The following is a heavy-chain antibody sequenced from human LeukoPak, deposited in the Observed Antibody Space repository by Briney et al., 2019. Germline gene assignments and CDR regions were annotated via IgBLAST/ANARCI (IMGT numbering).Heavy chain of an antibody. CDR1: GFTFSSYG. D-gene: IGHD3-22*01. CDR3: ARPYYYDSSGYTVDY. CDR2: IRYDGSIQ. J-gene: IGHJ4*02. Sequence: PGGSLRLSCAASGFTFSSYGMHWVRQAPGKGLEWVAFIRYDGSIQYYADSVKGRFTISRDNSKNTLYLQMNSLRAEDTAVYYCARPYYYDSSGYTVDYWGQGTLVTVSS. V-gene: IGHV3-30*02.